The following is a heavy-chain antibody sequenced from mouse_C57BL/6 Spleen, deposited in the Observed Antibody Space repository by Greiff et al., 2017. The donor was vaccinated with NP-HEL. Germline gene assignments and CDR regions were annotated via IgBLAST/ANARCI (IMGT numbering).Heavy chain of an antibody. CDR3: AIITTVVEGYFDY. V-gene: IGHV1-82*01. J-gene: IGHJ2*01. CDR2: IYPGDGDT. D-gene: IGHD1-1*01. CDR1: GYAFSSSW. Sequence: VQLQESGPELVKPGASVKISCKASGYAFSSSWMNWVKQRPGKGLEWIGRIYPGDGDTNYNGKFKGKATLTADKSSSTAYMQLSSLTSEDSAVYFCAIITTVVEGYFDYWGQGTTLTVSS.